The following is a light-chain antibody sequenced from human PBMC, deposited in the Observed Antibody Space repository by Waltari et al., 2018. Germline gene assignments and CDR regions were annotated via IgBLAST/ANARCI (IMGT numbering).Light chain of an antibody. J-gene: IGKJ1*01. Sequence: DIVSTQSPGTLSLSPGERATLSCRASQSVNSNYLAWYQQKVGQAPRLLISAASSRAPGIPDRFSGSGSGTDFTLTISRLEPEDFAVYYCQQSSTSPWTFGQGTKVEIK. CDR2: AAS. CDR3: QQSSTSPWT. V-gene: IGKV3-20*01. CDR1: QSVNSNY.